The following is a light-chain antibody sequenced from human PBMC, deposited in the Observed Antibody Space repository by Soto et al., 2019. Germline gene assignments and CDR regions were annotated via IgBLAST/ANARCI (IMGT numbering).Light chain of an antibody. CDR2: GAS. Sequence: EIVMTQSPATLSMSPRERATLSCRASQSVGTNVAWFQQKPGQPPGLLMYGASTWASGIPVRFSGSGSGTEFTLTISSLQSEDFAVYYCQQYNNWPQTFGQGTKVDIK. CDR3: QQYNNWPQT. V-gene: IGKV3-15*01. CDR1: QSVGTN. J-gene: IGKJ1*01.